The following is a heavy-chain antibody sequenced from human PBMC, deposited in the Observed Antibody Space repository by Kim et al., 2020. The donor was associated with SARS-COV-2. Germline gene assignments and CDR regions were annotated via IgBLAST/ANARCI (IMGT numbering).Heavy chain of an antibody. CDR1: GGSISSSSYY. Sequence: SETLSLTCTVSGGSISSSSYYWGWIRQPPGKGLEWIGSIYYSGSTYYNPSLKSRVTISVDTSKNQFSLKLSSVTAADTAVYYCARLYDSSGKQYYYYYYGLEVCGKGTTVTVSS. D-gene: IGHD3-22*01. J-gene: IGHJ6*01. CDR2: IYYSGST. CDR3: ARLYDSSGKQYYYYYYGLEV. V-gene: IGHV4-39*01.